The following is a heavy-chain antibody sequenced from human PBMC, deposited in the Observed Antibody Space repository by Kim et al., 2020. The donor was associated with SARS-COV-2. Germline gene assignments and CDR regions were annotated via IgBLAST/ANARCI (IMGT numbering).Heavy chain of an antibody. J-gene: IGHJ2*01. D-gene: IGHD6-13*01. Sequence: AQKFQGRVTITADESTSTAYMELSSLRSEDTAVYYCAREIAAAGTWYFDLWGRGTLVTVSS. V-gene: IGHV1-69*01. CDR3: AREIAAAGTWYFDL.